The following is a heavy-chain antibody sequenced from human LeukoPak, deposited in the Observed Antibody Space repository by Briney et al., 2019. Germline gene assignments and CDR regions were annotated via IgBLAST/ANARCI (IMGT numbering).Heavy chain of an antibody. J-gene: IGHJ4*02. D-gene: IGHD3-22*01. CDR3: AKVLSKGGGYYLTDY. V-gene: IGHV3-74*01. Sequence: GGSLRLSCAASGFTLSSCWMHWVRQVPGKGLVWVPRINTDGTTTNYADSVKGRFTISRDTSKNTLYLQMNSLRPEDTAMYYCAKVLSKGGGYYLTDYWGQGTLVTVSS. CDR1: GFTLSSCW. CDR2: INTDGTTT.